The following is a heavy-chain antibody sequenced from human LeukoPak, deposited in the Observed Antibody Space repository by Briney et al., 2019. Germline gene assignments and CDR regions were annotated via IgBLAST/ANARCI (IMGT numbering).Heavy chain of an antibody. Sequence: PGGSLRLSCAASGFTFSSYGMHWVRQAPGKGLEWVAFIRYDGSNKYYADSVKGRFTISRDNSKNTLYLQMNSLRAEDTAVYYCAKDQFYCSSTSCYADAFDIWGQGTMVTVSS. D-gene: IGHD2-2*01. CDR2: IRYDGSNK. CDR1: GFTFSSYG. CDR3: AKDQFYCSSTSCYADAFDI. J-gene: IGHJ3*02. V-gene: IGHV3-30*02.